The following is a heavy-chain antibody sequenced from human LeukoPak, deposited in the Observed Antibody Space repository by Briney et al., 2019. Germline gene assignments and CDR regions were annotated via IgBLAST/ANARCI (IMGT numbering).Heavy chain of an antibody. Sequence: ASVKVSCKASGYTFTSYGMIWVRQAPGQGLEWMGWISAYNGNTNYAQKLQGRVTMTTDTSTSTAYMELRSLRSDDTAVYYCARDGGRYRSGSYYVNYWGQGTLVTVSS. CDR2: ISAYNGNT. CDR3: ARDGGRYRSGSYYVNY. J-gene: IGHJ4*02. D-gene: IGHD1-26*01. CDR1: GYTFTSYG. V-gene: IGHV1-18*01.